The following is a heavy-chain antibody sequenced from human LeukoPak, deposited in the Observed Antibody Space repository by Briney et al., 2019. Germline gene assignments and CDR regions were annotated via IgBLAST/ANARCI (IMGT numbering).Heavy chain of an antibody. CDR2: IYYSGST. D-gene: IGHD2-15*01. Sequence: SQTLSLTCTVSGGSISSGDYYWSWIRQPPGKGLEWIGYIYYSGSTYYNPSLKSRVTISVDTSKNQFSLKLSSVTAADTAVYYCARASLRLYYFDYWGQGNLVTVSS. CDR3: ARASLRLYYFDY. V-gene: IGHV4-30-4*01. CDR1: GGSISSGDYY. J-gene: IGHJ4*02.